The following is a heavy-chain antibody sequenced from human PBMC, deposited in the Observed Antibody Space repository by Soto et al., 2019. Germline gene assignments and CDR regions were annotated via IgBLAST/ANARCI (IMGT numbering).Heavy chain of an antibody. CDR1: GASIYTYY. CDR3: ATGGGFIEGRMVWFDP. Sequence: SETLSLTCNVSGASIYTYYWNWIRQSPGKGLEWIGEISHSGTINYNPSLESRVTMSVDRSRNQFSLKLRSVTAADTAVYYCATGGGFIEGRMVWFDPWGQGAQVTVSS. V-gene: IGHV4-59*04. J-gene: IGHJ5*02. CDR2: ISHSGTI. D-gene: IGHD6-6*01.